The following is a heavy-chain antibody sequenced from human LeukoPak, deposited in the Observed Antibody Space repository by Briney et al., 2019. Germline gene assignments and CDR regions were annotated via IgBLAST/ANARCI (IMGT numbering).Heavy chain of an antibody. J-gene: IGHJ3*02. CDR1: GYTFTSYY. Sequence: ASVKVSCKASGYTFTSYYMHWVRQAPGQGLEWMGIINPSGGSTSYAQKFQGRVTMTRDTSTSTVYMELSSLRSEDTAVYYCARESLRTGSGSYYESDDAFDIWGQGQWSPSLQ. CDR3: ARESLRTGSGSYYESDDAFDI. CDR2: INPSGGST. V-gene: IGHV1-46*01. D-gene: IGHD1-26*01.